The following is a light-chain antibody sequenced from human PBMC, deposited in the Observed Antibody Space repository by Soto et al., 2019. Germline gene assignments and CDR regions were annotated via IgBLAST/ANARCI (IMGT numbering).Light chain of an antibody. CDR1: SSDVGAYDF. Sequence: QSALTQPASVSGSPGQSITISCTGTSSDVGAYDFVSWYQHYPGKAPKLVTFDVTHRPPGISDRFSGSKSANTASLTISGLQAEDEAFYYCSSYITRSTLVFGGGTQLTVL. V-gene: IGLV2-14*01. CDR3: SSYITRSTLV. CDR2: DVT. J-gene: IGLJ7*01.